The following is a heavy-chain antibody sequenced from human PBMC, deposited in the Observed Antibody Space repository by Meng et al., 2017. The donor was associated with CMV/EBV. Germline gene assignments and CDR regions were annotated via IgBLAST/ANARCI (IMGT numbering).Heavy chain of an antibody. CDR2: ISAYNGNT. D-gene: IGHD3-3*02. Sequence: ASVKVSCKASGYTFTSYGISWVRQAPGQGLEWMGWISAYNGNTNYAQKLQGRVTMTTGTSTSTACMELRSLRSDDTAVYYCARDDLRKGIRLRNYYYGMDVWGQGTTVTVSS. V-gene: IGHV1-18*01. CDR1: GYTFTSYG. CDR3: ARDDLRKGIRLRNYYYGMDV. J-gene: IGHJ6*02.